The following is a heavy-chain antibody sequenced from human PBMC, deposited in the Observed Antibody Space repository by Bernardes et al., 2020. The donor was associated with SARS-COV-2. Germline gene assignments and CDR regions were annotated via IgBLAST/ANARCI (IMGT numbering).Heavy chain of an antibody. J-gene: IGHJ4*02. CDR3: VRYNNIWDTYRYTIDY. Sequence: GALRLSCETSGFAFGDYYMSWIRQAPGKGLEWLSYVSSTGSAAFYSDSMKGRLTISRDNAKNSLDLEMDRLRVEDTAVYYCVRYNNIWDTYRYTIDYWGQGALVTVSS. D-gene: IGHD3-16*02. CDR2: VSSTGSAA. CDR1: GFAFGDYY. V-gene: IGHV3-11*01.